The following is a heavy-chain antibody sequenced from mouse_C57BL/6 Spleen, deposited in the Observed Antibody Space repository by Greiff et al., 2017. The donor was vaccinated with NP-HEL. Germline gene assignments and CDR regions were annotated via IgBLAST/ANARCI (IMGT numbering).Heavy chain of an antibody. CDR1: GYTFTSYG. D-gene: IGHD3-3*01. CDR3: ARPARDGDYFDY. Sequence: QVQLKQSGAELARPGASVKLSCKASGYTFTSYGISWVKQRTGQGLEWIGEIYPRSGNTYYNEKFKGKATLTADKSSSTAYMELRSLTSEDSAVYFCARPARDGDYFDYWGQGTTLTVSS. CDR2: IYPRSGNT. V-gene: IGHV1-81*01. J-gene: IGHJ2*01.